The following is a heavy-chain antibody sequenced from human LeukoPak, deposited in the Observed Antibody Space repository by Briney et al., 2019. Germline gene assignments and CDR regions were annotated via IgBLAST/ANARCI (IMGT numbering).Heavy chain of an antibody. V-gene: IGHV3-21*01. D-gene: IGHD5-12*01. CDR2: ISSSSSSYI. Sequence: GGSLRLSCAASGFTFSSYSMNWVRQAPGKGLEWVSSISSSSSSYIYYADSVKGRFTISRDNAKNSLYLQMNSITAKDTDVYYWAGNGDSGHDSLDQRGQGTLVTVSS. J-gene: IGHJ4*02. CDR3: AGNGDSGHDSLDQ. CDR1: GFTFSSYS.